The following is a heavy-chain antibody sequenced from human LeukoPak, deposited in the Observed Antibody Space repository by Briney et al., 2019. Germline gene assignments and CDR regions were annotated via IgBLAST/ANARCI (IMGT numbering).Heavy chain of an antibody. D-gene: IGHD6-13*01. J-gene: IGHJ4*02. V-gene: IGHV3-53*01. CDR1: GFTLSNYA. CDR2: IYSGGST. CDR3: ARVQGIAAAGTRHFDY. Sequence: GGSLRLSCAASGFTLSNYAMSWVRQAPGKGLEWVSVIYSGGSTYYADSVKGRFTISRDNSENTLYLQMNSLRAEDTAVYYCARVQGIAAAGTRHFDYWGQGTLATVSS.